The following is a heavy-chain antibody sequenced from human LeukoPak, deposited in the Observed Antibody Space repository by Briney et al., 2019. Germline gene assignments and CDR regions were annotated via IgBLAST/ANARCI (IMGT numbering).Heavy chain of an antibody. Sequence: GASVKVSCKASGYTFTSYGISWVRQAPGQGLEWMGWISAYNGNTNYAQKLQGRVTMTTDTSTSTAYMELRSLRSDDTAVYYCAGLTDVDHYYYYYGMDVWGQGTTVTVSS. CDR2: ISAYNGNT. V-gene: IGHV1-18*01. D-gene: IGHD2-21*02. CDR3: AGLTDVDHYYYYYGMDV. J-gene: IGHJ6*02. CDR1: GYTFTSYG.